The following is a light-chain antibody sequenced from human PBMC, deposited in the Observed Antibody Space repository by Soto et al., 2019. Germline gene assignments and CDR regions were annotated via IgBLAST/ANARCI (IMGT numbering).Light chain of an antibody. CDR1: SSNVGGYNY. J-gene: IGLJ1*01. Sequence: QSALTQPPSASGSPGQSVSISCTGSSSNVGGYNYVSWYQQHPGKAPRLIIYEVDKRPSGVPNRFSGSKSGNTASLTISGLQAEDEADYYCCSYAGSSTYVFGTGTKVTVL. CDR2: EVD. V-gene: IGLV2-8*01. CDR3: CSYAGSSTYV.